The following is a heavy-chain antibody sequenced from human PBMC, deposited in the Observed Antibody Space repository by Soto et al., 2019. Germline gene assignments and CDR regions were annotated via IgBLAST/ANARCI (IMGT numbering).Heavy chain of an antibody. Sequence: SETLSLPFPVSGGSISSGGYSWSGIRQPPGKGLEWIGYIYHSGSTYYDPSLKSRVTISVDRSKNQFSLKLSSVTAADTAVYYCARGGWKFDYWGQGTLVT. CDR2: IYHSGST. J-gene: IGHJ4*02. CDR3: ARGGWKFDY. V-gene: IGHV4-30-2*01. D-gene: IGHD6-19*01. CDR1: GGSISSGGYS.